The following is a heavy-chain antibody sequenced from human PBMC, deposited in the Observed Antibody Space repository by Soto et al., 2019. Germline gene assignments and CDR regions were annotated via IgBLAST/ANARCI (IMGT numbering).Heavy chain of an antibody. CDR1: GYTFTSYG. CDR2: ISAYNGNT. CDR3: AREFTIFGVVSYYYYGMDV. D-gene: IGHD3-3*01. J-gene: IGHJ6*02. V-gene: IGHV1-18*01. Sequence: ASVKVSCKASGYTFTSYGISWVRQAPGQGLEWMGWISAYNGNTNYAQKLQGRVTMTTDTSTSTAYMELRSLRSDDTAVYYCAREFTIFGVVSYYYYGMDVWGQGTTVTVS.